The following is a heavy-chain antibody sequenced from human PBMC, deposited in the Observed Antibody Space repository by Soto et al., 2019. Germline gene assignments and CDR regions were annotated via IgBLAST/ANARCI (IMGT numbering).Heavy chain of an antibody. Sequence: PGGSLRLSCAASGFTFSSYSMNWVRQAPGKGLEWVSSISSSSSYIYYADSVKGRFTISRDNAKNSLYLQMNSLRAEDTAVYYCARALVGSYYDSSGYTYYFDYWGQGTLVTVSS. V-gene: IGHV3-21*01. CDR3: ARALVGSYYDSSGYTYYFDY. D-gene: IGHD3-22*01. CDR2: ISSSSSYI. J-gene: IGHJ4*02. CDR1: GFTFSSYS.